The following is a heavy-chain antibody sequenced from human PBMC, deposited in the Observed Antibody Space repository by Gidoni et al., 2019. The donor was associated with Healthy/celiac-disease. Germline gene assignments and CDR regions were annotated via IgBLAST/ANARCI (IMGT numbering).Heavy chain of an antibody. D-gene: IGHD3-22*01. CDR3: ARDARSAMIVVVTRGAFDI. CDR1: GFTFSRYS. V-gene: IGHV3-48*04. CDR2: ISSSSSTI. Sequence: EVQLVESGGGLVQPGGSLRLSCAASGFTFSRYSMNWVRQAPGKGLEWVSYISSSSSTIYYADSVKGRFTISRDNAKNSLYLQMNSLRAEDTAVYYCARDARSAMIVVVTRGAFDIWGQGTMVTVSS. J-gene: IGHJ3*02.